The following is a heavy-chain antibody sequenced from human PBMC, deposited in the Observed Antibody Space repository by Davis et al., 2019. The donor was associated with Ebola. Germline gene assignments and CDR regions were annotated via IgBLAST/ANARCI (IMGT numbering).Heavy chain of an antibody. D-gene: IGHD2-21*01. CDR2: INPNSGGT. J-gene: IGHJ4*02. V-gene: IGHV1-2*02. Sequence: ASVKVSCKASGYTFTGYYMHWVRQAPGQGLEWMGWINPNSGGTNYAQKFQGRVTMTRDTSISTAYMELSRLRSDDTAVYYCARGPVGVVRSRYFDYWGQGTLVTVSS. CDR3: ARGPVGVVRSRYFDY. CDR1: GYTFTGYY.